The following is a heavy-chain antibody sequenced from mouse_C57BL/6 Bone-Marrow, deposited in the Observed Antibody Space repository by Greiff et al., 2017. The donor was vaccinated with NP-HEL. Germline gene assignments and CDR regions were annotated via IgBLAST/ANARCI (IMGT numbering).Heavy chain of an antibody. D-gene: IGHD2-5*01. Sequence: VQLQQPGAELVKPGASVKLSCKASGYTFTSYWMHWVKQRPGQGLEWIGMIHPNSGSTNYNQKFKGKATLTVDTSSSTAYMQLSSLTSEDSAVYYCAYSNYSYYFDYWGQGTTLTVSS. CDR2: IHPNSGST. V-gene: IGHV1-64*01. CDR3: AYSNYSYYFDY. J-gene: IGHJ2*01. CDR1: GYTFTSYW.